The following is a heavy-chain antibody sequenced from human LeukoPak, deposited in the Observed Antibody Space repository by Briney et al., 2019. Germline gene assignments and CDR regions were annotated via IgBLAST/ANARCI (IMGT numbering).Heavy chain of an antibody. CDR3: AKEGPYDILTGYYPYYYYYYMDV. Sequence: GGSLRLSCAASGFTFSSYGMHWVRQAPGKGLEWVAFIRYDGSNKYYADSVKGRFTISRDNSKNTLYLQMNSLRAEDTAVYYCAKEGPYDILTGYYPYYYYYYMDVWGKGTTVTVSS. D-gene: IGHD3-9*01. J-gene: IGHJ6*03. CDR2: IRYDGSNK. V-gene: IGHV3-30*02. CDR1: GFTFSSYG.